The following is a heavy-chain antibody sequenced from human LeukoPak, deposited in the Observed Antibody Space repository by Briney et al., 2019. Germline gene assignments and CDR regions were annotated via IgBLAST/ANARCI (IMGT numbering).Heavy chain of an antibody. J-gene: IGHJ3*02. CDR2: INPNSGGT. V-gene: IGHV1-2*02. D-gene: IGHD1-1*01. CDR1: GYTFTGYY. CDR3: ARGRRGNWNDVDSAFDI. Sequence: ASVKVSCKASGYTFTGYYMHWVRQAPGQGLEWMGWINPNSGGTNYAQKFQGRVTMTRDTSISTAYMELSRLRSDDTAVYYCARGRRGNWNDVDSAFDIWGQGTMVTVSS.